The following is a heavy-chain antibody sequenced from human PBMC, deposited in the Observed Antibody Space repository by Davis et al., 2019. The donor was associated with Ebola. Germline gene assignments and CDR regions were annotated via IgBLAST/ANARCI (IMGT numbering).Heavy chain of an antibody. CDR2: INTNTGNP. D-gene: IGHD3-10*01. Sequence: AASVKVSCKASGYTFTSYAMNWVRQAPGQGLEWMGWINTNTGNPTYAQGFTGRFVFSLDTSVSTAYLQISSLKAEDTAVYYCARGVMVRGVIIDQTVNGWFDPWGQGTLVTVSS. CDR1: GYTFTSYA. V-gene: IGHV7-4-1*02. CDR3: ARGVMVRGVIIDQTVNGWFDP. J-gene: IGHJ5*02.